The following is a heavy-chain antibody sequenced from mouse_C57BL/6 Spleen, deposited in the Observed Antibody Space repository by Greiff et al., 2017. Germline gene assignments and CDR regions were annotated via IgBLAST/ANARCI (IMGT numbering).Heavy chain of an antibody. CDR1: GYTFTSYG. D-gene: IGHD2-13*01. Sequence: QVQLQQSGAELARPGASVKLSCKASGYTFTSYGISWVKQRTGQGLEWIGEIYPRSGNTYYNEKFKGKATLTADKSSSTAYMELRSLTSEDSAVYFCARRGDWGFAYWGQGTLVTVSA. J-gene: IGHJ3*01. CDR3: ARRGDWGFAY. V-gene: IGHV1-81*01. CDR2: IYPRSGNT.